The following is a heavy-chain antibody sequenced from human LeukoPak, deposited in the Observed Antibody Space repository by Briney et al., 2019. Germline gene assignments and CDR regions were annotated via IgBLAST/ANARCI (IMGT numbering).Heavy chain of an antibody. D-gene: IGHD3-16*01. J-gene: IGHJ4*02. CDR3: AAGGDGGHD. CDR1: GFTFSHYW. CDR2: INTDGSYK. Sequence: GRSLRLSCAASGFTFSHYWMNWIRQAPEIGLEWVANINTDGSYKRYVDSAKDRFVVSRDNAKNSLYLQMSGLRVEDTAVYYCAAGGDGGHDWGQGTLVTVSS. V-gene: IGHV3-7*05.